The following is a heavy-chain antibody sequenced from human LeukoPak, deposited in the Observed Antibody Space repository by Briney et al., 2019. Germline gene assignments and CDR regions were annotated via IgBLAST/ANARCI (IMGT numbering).Heavy chain of an antibody. Sequence: SVKGRFTVSRDNAKNSLYLQMNSLRADDTAVYCCARDLSYGHDYYYYMDGWGKGTTVTVSS. V-gene: IGHV3-48*01. CDR3: ARDLSYGHDYYYYMDG. D-gene: IGHD5-18*01. J-gene: IGHJ6*03.